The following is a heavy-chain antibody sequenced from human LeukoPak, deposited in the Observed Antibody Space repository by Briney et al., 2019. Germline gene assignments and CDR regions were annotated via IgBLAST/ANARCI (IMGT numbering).Heavy chain of an antibody. Sequence: GGSLRLSCVASGLPIADFAMHWVRHAPGKGLEWVSLISGDGVSTFYADSVKGRFSISRDNSKNSLYLEMSSLRTEDAAMYYCAKESGKFDYWGQGTLVAVSS. V-gene: IGHV3-43*02. CDR2: ISGDGVST. CDR3: AKESGKFDY. CDR1: GLPIADFA. J-gene: IGHJ4*02.